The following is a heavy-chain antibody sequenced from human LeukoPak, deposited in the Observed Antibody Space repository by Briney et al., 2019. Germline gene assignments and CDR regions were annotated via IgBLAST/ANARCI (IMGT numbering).Heavy chain of an antibody. D-gene: IGHD4-17*01. V-gene: IGHV3-49*03. Sequence: GRSLRLSCTASGFSFGDDAWSWFRQAPGRGLEFVSFIRKKGYGETTDYAASVRDRFTISRDDAKSTAYLQMNSLEIEDTALYYCSRGLHDYGDSNYYFDQWGRGTQVTVSS. CDR3: SRGLHDYGDSNYYFDQ. J-gene: IGHJ4*02. CDR1: GFSFGDDA. CDR2: IRKKGYGETT.